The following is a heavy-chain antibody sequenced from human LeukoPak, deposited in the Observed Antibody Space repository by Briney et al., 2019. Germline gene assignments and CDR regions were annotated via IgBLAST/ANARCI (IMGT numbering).Heavy chain of an antibody. CDR1: GYSITSHY. CDR3: ARDKNASFDY. CDR2: IFAGGTT. Sequence: SETLSLTCVVSGYSITSHYWSWIRQSPGKGLEWIGNIFAGGTTNYNPSLKSRVSISMDTSKNQFSLKLSSVTAADTAVNYCARDKNASFDYWGQGTLVTVSS. J-gene: IGHJ4*02. V-gene: IGHV4-59*11.